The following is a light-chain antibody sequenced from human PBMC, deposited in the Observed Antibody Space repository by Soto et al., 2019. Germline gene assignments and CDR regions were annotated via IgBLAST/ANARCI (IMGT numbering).Light chain of an antibody. Sequence: TISCTGASSAVGGYTYVSWYQQHPGKAPKLIINEVNNRTSGVSHRFSGSKSGNTASLTISGLKAEDEADYYCSSYTSSNTLYVSGTGTKAPS. CDR3: SSYTSSNTLYV. J-gene: IGLJ1*01. CDR2: EVN. V-gene: IGLV2-14*01. CDR1: SSAVGGYTY.